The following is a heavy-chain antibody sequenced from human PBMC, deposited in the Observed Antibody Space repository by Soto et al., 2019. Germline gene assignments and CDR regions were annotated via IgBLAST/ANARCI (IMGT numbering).Heavy chain of an antibody. Sequence: GESLKISCKGSGYSFTSYWIGWVRQMPGKGLEWMGIIYPGDSDTRYSPSFQGQVTISADKSISTAYLQWSSLKASDTAMYYCARRFKPPPYRHYYGSGSLYYFDYWGQGTLVTVSS. CDR1: GYSFTSYW. D-gene: IGHD3-10*01. J-gene: IGHJ4*02. V-gene: IGHV5-51*01. CDR3: ARRFKPPPYRHYYGSGSLYYFDY. CDR2: IYPGDSDT.